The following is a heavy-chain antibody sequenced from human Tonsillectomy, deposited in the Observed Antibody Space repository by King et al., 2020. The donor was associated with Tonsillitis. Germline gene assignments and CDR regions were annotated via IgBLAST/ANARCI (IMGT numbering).Heavy chain of an antibody. V-gene: IGHV3-30*04. CDR2: ISYDGSNK. CDR3: ARSLYYYDSSGYFDY. D-gene: IGHD3-22*01. Sequence: VQLVESGGGVVQPGRSLRLSCAASRFTFSSYAMHWVRQAPGKGLEWVAVISYDGSNKYYADSVKGRFTISRDNSKNTLYLQMNSLRAEDTAVYYCARSLYYYDSSGYFDYWGQGTLVTVSS. CDR1: RFTFSSYA. J-gene: IGHJ4*02.